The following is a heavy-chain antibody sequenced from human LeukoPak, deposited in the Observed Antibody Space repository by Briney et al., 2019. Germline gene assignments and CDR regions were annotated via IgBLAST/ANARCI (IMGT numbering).Heavy chain of an antibody. CDR3: AREGDYYYYMDV. Sequence: SETLSLTCAVYGGSFSGYYWSWIRQPPGKGLEWIGYIYYSGSTNYNPSLKSRVTISVDTSKNQFSLKLSSVTAADPAVYYCAREGDYYYYMDVWGKGTTVTVSS. CDR1: GGSFSGYY. J-gene: IGHJ6*03. V-gene: IGHV4-59*01. CDR2: IYYSGST.